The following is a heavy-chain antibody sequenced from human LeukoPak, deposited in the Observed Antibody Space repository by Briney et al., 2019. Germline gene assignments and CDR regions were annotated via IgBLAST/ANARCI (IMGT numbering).Heavy chain of an antibody. V-gene: IGHV3-9*01. CDR1: GFTFDDYA. CDR2: ISWNSGSI. D-gene: IGHD5-12*01. J-gene: IGHJ4*02. Sequence: GRSLRLSCAASGFTFDDYAMHWVRQAPGKGLEWVSGISWNSGSIGYADSVKGRFTISRDNAKNSLYLQMNSLRAEDTALYYCAKDIGYGGYEGFDYWGQGTLVTVSS. CDR3: AKDIGYGGYEGFDY.